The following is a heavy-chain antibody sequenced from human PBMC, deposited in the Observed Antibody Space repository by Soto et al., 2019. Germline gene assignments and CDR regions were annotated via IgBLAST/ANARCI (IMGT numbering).Heavy chain of an antibody. CDR3: ARDPGIAGATTWFDP. V-gene: IGHV4-34*01. D-gene: IGHD1-26*01. J-gene: IGHJ5*02. CDR1: GGSFSGYY. CDR2: INHSGGT. Sequence: SETLSLTCAVYGGSFSGYYWNWFRQSPGKWLEWIGEINHSGGTNYNPSLKSRVTISVDTSKNQFSLKLRSVTAADTAVYYCARDPGIAGATTWFDPWGQGXLVTVYS.